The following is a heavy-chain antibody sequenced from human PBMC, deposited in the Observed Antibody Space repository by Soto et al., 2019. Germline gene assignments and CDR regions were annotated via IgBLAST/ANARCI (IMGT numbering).Heavy chain of an antibody. V-gene: IGHV4-30-2*01. CDR2: IYHSGST. J-gene: IGHJ6*02. CDR3: ARADQRETYGMHF. D-gene: IGHD6-25*01. Sequence: PSETLSLTCAVSGGSISSGGYSWSWIRQPPGKGLEWIGYIYHSGSTYYNPSLKSRVTISVDRSKNQFSLKLSSVTAADTAVYYFARADQRETYGMHFPGQGTTV. CDR1: GGSISSGGYS.